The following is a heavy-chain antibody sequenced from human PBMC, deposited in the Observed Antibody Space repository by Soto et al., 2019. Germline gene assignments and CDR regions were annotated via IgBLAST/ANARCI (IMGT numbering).Heavy chain of an antibody. CDR2: ITWNSRVL. D-gene: IGHD2-2*01. CDR3: GREVPTSGVNYIDS. Sequence: GGSLRLSCVGTGLNFDDFAMHWVRQAPGKGLEWVSGITWNSRVLAYADSVKGRFTISRDNAKNTLYLQMKKLGAEDEALYFCGREVPTSGVNYIDSWGQGALVTVSS. J-gene: IGHJ5*01. CDR1: GLNFDDFA. V-gene: IGHV3-9*01.